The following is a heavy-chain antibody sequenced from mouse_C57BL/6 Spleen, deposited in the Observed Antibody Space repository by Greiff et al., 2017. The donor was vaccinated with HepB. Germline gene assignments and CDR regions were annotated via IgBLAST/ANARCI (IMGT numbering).Heavy chain of an antibody. J-gene: IGHJ4*01. CDR3: ARRIYYGSRRAMDY. V-gene: IGHV8-12*01. D-gene: IGHD1-1*01. CDR2: IYWDDDK. Sequence: QVQLQQSGPGILQSSQTLSLTCSFSGFSLSTSGMGVSWIRQPSGKGLEWLAHIYWDDDKRYNPSLKSRLTISKDTSRNQVFLKITSVDTADTATYYCARRIYYGSRRAMDYWGQGTSVTVSS. CDR1: GFSLSTSGMG.